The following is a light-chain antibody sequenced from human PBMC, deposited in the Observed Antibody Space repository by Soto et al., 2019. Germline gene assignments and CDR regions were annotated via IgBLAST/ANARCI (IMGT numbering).Light chain of an antibody. CDR1: QSVSSNY. V-gene: IGKV3-20*01. J-gene: IGKJ1*01. Sequence: EIVLTQSPGTLSLSPGERATLSCRASQSVSSNYLAWYQHKPGQAPRLLIYGASSRATGIPDRFSGSGSGTDFTLTISRLEPEDFAVFYCQQYGSSRTFGQGTKV. CDR3: QQYGSSRT. CDR2: GAS.